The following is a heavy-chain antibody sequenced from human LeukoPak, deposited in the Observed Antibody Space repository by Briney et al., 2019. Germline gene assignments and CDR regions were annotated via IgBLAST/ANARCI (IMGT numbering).Heavy chain of an antibody. CDR1: GYTFNSYY. CDR2: INPSGGST. D-gene: IGHD3-22*01. V-gene: IGHV1-46*02. CDR3: ARGGSVIVVVIDFDY. Sequence: AAVKVCCKASGYTFNSYYMHWVRQAPGHGLEWLGIINPSGGSTSYAQKFQGRVTMTRDTSTSTVYMELSSLRSEDTAVYYCARGGSVIVVVIDFDYWGQGTLVTVSS. J-gene: IGHJ4*02.